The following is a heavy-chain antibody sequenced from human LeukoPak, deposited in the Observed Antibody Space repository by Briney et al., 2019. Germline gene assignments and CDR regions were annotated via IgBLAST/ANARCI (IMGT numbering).Heavy chain of an antibody. V-gene: IGHV3-23*01. CDR2: ISGSGGST. D-gene: IGHD1-1*01. CDR1: GFTFSSYA. CDR3: AKDRVGSQQERPGWFDP. J-gene: IGHJ5*02. Sequence: GGSLRLSCAASGFTFSSYAMSWVRQAPGKGLEWVSAISGSGGSTYYADSVKGRFTISRDNSKNTLYLQMNSLRAEDTAVYYCAKDRVGSQQERPGWFDPWGQGTLVTVSS.